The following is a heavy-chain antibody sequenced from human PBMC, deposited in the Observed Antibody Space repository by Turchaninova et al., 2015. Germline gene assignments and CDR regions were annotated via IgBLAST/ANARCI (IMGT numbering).Heavy chain of an antibody. CDR3: ARRAASTTHDAFDI. Sequence: EVQLVQSGAEVKKPGESLKISCTGSGYIFSSSWIGWVRQLPGYGLEWMGFIFPGDYDTRYSPSLQGQVTISADKAVNTAYLQWRSLKAPDTAIYYCARRAASTTHDAFDIWGQGTMVIV. D-gene: IGHD2-2*01. J-gene: IGHJ3*02. V-gene: IGHV5-51*01. CDR2: IFPGDYDT. CDR1: GYIFSSSW.